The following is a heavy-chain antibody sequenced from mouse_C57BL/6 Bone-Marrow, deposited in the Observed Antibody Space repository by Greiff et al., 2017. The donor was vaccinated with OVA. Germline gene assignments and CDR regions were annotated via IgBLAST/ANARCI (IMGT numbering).Heavy chain of an antibody. V-gene: IGHV1-53*01. CDR3: ARRVWGNWAWFAY. Sequence: VKLQQPGTELVKPGASVKLSCKASGYTFTSYWMHWVKQRPGQGLEWIGNINPSNGGTNYNEKFKSNATLTVDKSSSTAYMQLSSLTSEDSAVYYCARRVWGNWAWFAYWGQGTLVTVSA. CDR1: GYTFTSYW. D-gene: IGHD4-1*01. J-gene: IGHJ3*01. CDR2: INPSNGGT.